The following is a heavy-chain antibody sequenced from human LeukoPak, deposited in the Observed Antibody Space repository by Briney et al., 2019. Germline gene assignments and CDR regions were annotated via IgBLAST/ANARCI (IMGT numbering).Heavy chain of an antibody. D-gene: IGHD6-19*01. Sequence: SETLSLTCTVSGGSISSYYWTWIRQPPGKGLEWIGHIYHGGNTRYNPSLKSRVTISGDTSKNQFSLKLTSVTAADTAVYYCGRAQYSTGILGYWGQGTLVTVSS. J-gene: IGHJ4*02. CDR2: IYHGGNT. CDR3: GRAQYSTGILGY. V-gene: IGHV4-59*01. CDR1: GGSISSYY.